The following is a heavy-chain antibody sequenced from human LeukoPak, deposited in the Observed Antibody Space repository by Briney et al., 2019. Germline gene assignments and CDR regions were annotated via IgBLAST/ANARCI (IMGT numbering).Heavy chain of an antibody. CDR3: TRDHYYYGSGTYYYYYMDV. Sequence: GGSLRLSCAASGFTFSSYGMSWVRQAPGKGLEWVSVIYSGGSTYYADSVKGRFTISRDNSKNTLYLQMNRLRGEDTAVYYCTRDHYYYGSGTYYYYYMDVWGKGTTVTISS. D-gene: IGHD3-10*01. CDR2: IYSGGST. V-gene: IGHV3-53*01. CDR1: GFTFSSYG. J-gene: IGHJ6*03.